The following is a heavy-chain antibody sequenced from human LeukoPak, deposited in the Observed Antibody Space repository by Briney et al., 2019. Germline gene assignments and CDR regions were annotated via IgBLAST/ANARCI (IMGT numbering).Heavy chain of an antibody. V-gene: IGHV4-39*07. Sequence: SETLSLTCTVSGGSISSRSYYWGWLRQPPGKGLEWIGSIYYSGSTYYDPSLKSRVTISVDTSKNQFSLKLSSVTAADTAVYYCARDRHYYFDYWGQGTLVTVSS. CDR2: IYYSGST. J-gene: IGHJ4*02. CDR1: GGSISSRSYY. CDR3: ARDRHYYFDY.